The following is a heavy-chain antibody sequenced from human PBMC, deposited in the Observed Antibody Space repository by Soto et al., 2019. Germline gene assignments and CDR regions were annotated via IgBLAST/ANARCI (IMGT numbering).Heavy chain of an antibody. V-gene: IGHV4-39*01. J-gene: IGHJ4*02. D-gene: IGHD3-16*01. CDR1: GXSFSSSGYD. CDR2: LYYNVGN. CDR3: ARLPSRNWVEY. Sequence: XTLSLPCTVSGXSFSSSGYDWGWIRQPPGRGLEWVGSLYYNVGNYYNPSLKSRVAISADTSANQFSLMVNYVTGAETAIYYCARLPSRNWVEYWGQGTMVTRLL.